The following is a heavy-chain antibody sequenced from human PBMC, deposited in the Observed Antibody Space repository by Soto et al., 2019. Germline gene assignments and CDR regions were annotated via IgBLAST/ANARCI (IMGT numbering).Heavy chain of an antibody. J-gene: IGHJ4*02. Sequence: GGSLRLSCAASGFAFSSYAMSWVRQAPGKGLEWVSAISGSGGSTYYADSVKGRFTISRDNSKNTLYLQMDSLRAEDTAVYYCAKLMEEPDFDYWGQGTLVTVSS. CDR2: ISGSGGST. CDR3: AKLMEEPDFDY. CDR1: GFAFSSYA. D-gene: IGHD2-8*01. V-gene: IGHV3-23*01.